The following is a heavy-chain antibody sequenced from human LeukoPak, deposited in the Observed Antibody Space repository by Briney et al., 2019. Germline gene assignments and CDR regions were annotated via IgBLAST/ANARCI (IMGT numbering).Heavy chain of an antibody. V-gene: IGHV3-23*01. D-gene: IGHD4-11*01. CDR3: AKDRVDYSNWFDP. Sequence: GGSLRLSCAASGFTFSSYAMSWVRQAPGKGLEWVSAISGNGGSTYYADSVKGRFAISRDNSKNTLYLQMNSLRAEDTAVYYCAKDRVDYSNWFDPWGQGTLVTVSS. CDR1: GFTFSSYA. J-gene: IGHJ5*02. CDR2: ISGNGGST.